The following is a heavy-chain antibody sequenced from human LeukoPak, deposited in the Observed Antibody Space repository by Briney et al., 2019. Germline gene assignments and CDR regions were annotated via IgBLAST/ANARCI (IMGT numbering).Heavy chain of an antibody. D-gene: IGHD3-10*01. V-gene: IGHV1-8*01. Sequence: ASVKVSCKASGYTFSSNAINWVRQAPGQGLEWMGWMNPNSGNTGYAQKFQGRVTMTRNTSISTAYMELSSLRSEDTAVYYCARGPLGHNWFDPWGQGTLVTVSS. CDR2: MNPNSGNT. J-gene: IGHJ5*02. CDR3: ARGPLGHNWFDP. CDR1: GYTFSSNA.